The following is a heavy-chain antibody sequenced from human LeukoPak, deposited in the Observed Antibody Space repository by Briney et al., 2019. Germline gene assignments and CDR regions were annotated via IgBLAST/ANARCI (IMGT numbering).Heavy chain of an antibody. CDR2: ISYDGSNK. Sequence: GGSLRLSCAASGFTFGSYGMHWVRQAPGKGLEWVAVISYDGSNKYYADSVKGRFTISRDNSKNTLYLQMNSLRAEDTAVYCTPTLVLGAWGQGTLVTVSS. CDR3: PTLVLGA. D-gene: IGHD2-8*01. CDR1: GFTFGSYG. J-gene: IGHJ4*02. V-gene: IGHV3-30*03.